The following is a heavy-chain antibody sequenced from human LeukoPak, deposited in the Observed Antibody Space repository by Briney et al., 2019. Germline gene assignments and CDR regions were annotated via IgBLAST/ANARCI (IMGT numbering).Heavy chain of an antibody. Sequence: KAGGSLRLSCAASGFTFSSYAMSWVRQAPGKGLEWVSAISGSGGSTYYADSVKGRFTISRDNSKNTLYLQMNSLRAEDTAVYYCAKENRYDSSGYYPNWFDPWGQGTLVTVSS. CDR2: ISGSGGST. CDR3: AKENRYDSSGYYPNWFDP. J-gene: IGHJ5*02. D-gene: IGHD3-22*01. CDR1: GFTFSSYA. V-gene: IGHV3-23*01.